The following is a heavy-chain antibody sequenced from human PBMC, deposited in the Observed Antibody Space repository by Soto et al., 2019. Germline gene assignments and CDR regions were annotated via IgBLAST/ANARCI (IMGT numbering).Heavy chain of an antibody. D-gene: IGHD6-6*01. Sequence: PCGSLRLSCAASGFTFSSYAMSGARQTPGKGLEWVSAISGSGGSTYYADSVKGRFTISRDNSKNTLYLQMNSLRAEDTAVYYCAKRRQHVGRTMYYYYGMDVLGQGTTVTVSS. J-gene: IGHJ6*02. CDR2: ISGSGGST. CDR3: AKRRQHVGRTMYYYYGMDV. V-gene: IGHV3-23*01. CDR1: GFTFSSYA.